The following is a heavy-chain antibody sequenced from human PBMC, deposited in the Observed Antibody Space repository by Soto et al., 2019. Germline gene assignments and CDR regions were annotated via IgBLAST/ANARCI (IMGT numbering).Heavy chain of an antibody. Sequence: PGGSLRLSCTATGFAVSAYAMSWVRQAPGKGLAWVSIISGGGDSGGATYYADSVKGRFTISRDNSKNTLYLEMHSLRAEEDTAMYYCARDCPFRTTVIPYYFDFWGQGTLVTVSS. CDR1: GFAVSAYA. J-gene: IGHJ4*02. CDR2: ISGGGDSGGAT. CDR3: ARDCPFRTTVIPYYFDF. V-gene: IGHV3-23*01. D-gene: IGHD4-4*01.